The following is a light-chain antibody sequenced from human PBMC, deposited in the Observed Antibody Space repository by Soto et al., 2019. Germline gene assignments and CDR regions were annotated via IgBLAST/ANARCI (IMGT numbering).Light chain of an antibody. CDR1: ACNIGSNF. CDR3: SSWDDGLSGPV. J-gene: IGLJ3*02. CDR2: RSN. Sequence: QSVLTQPPSASGTPGQRATISCSGSACNIGSNFVYWYRQLPGMAPKLLIYRSNQRPSGVPERFSASKSGTSDSLAITGLRSEDEADYYCSSWDDGLSGPVFGGGTKLTVL. V-gene: IGLV1-47*01.